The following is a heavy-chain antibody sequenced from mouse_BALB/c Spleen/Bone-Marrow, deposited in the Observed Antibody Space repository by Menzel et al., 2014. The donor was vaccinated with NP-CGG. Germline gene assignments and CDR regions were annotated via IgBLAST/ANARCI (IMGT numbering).Heavy chain of an antibody. J-gene: IGHJ2*01. V-gene: IGHV7-3*02. CDR1: GFTFTNYF. Sequence: EVQLQQSGGGLVQPGGSLRLSCTTSGFTFTNYFMTWVRQPPGKALEWLGFIRNKANGYTTEYNPSVKGRFTIPRDNSQGIFYLQMNTLRAEDSAIYYCARDYNGYFDFWGQGTTLTVSS. CDR3: ARDYNGYFDF. D-gene: IGHD6-1*01. CDR2: IRNKANGYTT.